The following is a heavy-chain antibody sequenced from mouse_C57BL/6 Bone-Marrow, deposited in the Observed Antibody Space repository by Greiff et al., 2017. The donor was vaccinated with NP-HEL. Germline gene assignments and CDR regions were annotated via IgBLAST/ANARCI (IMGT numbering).Heavy chain of an antibody. V-gene: IGHV1-81*01. CDR2: IYPRSGNT. D-gene: IGHD1-1*01. Sequence: VQLQQSGAELARPGASVKLSCKASGYTFTSYGISWVKQRTGQGLEWIGEIYPRSGNTYYNEKFKGKATLTADKSSSTAYMELRSLTSEDSAVYFCASLGSSYWYFDVWGTGTTVTVSS. CDR3: ASLGSSYWYFDV. J-gene: IGHJ1*03. CDR1: GYTFTSYG.